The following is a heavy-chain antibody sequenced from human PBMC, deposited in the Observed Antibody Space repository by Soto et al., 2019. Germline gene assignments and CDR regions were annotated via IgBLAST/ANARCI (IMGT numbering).Heavy chain of an antibody. Sequence: SETLSLTCTVSGGSISSSSNYWGWIRQPPGKGLEWIGGTHYTGSTYYNPSLKSRVTISVDTSKNQFSLKLSSVTAADTAVYYCARGGSGAAFDIWGQGTMVTVSS. CDR1: GGSISSSSNY. D-gene: IGHD2-15*01. CDR2: THYTGST. J-gene: IGHJ3*02. V-gene: IGHV4-39*07. CDR3: ARGGSGAAFDI.